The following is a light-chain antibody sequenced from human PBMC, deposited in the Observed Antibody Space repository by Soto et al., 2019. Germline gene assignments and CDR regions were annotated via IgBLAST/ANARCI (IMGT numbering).Light chain of an antibody. J-gene: IGKJ2*01. Sequence: ESVLMLKNGTLSLSPGERATLSCRASQSVSSSYLAWYQQKPGQAPRFLIYGASSRATGIPDRFSGSGSGTDFTLTISLLEPEDCVVYCSKLSAISLSRFCHGTSLDIK. V-gene: IGKV3-20*01. CDR2: GAS. CDR3: KLSAISLSR. CDR1: QSVSSSY.